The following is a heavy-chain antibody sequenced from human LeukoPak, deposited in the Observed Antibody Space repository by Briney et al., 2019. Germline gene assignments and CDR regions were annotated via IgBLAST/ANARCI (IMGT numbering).Heavy chain of an antibody. D-gene: IGHD7-27*01. V-gene: IGHV3-23*01. CDR1: GFTFSSYT. CDR2: ITTGDGNT. CDR3: AKDGGLWVSAHWGDS. Sequence: GGSLRLSCTASGFTFSSYTMTWVRQAPGKGLKWVSTITTGDGNTYYADSVKGRFTVSRDDSKNTLYLQMNSLRAEDTAVYYCAKDGGLWVSAHWGDSWGRGTLVSVSS. J-gene: IGHJ4*02.